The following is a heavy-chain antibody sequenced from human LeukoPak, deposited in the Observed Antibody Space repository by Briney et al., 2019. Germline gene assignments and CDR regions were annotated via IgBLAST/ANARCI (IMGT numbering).Heavy chain of an antibody. J-gene: IGHJ4*02. Sequence: GGSLRLSCAASGFTVSSNYMSWVRQAPGKGLEWVSVIYSGGSTYYADSVKGRFTISRDNSKNTLYLLMNSMRAEDTTVYYCAIDSSLRLWFRSWGQGTLVTVSS. CDR2: IYSGGST. CDR3: AIDSSLRLWFRS. V-gene: IGHV3-66*01. D-gene: IGHD3-10*01. CDR1: GFTVSSNY.